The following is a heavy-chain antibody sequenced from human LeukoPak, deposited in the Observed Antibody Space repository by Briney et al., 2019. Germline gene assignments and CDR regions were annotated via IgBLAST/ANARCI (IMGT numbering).Heavy chain of an antibody. CDR3: AKDRDASAFDY. D-gene: IGHD1-26*01. J-gene: IGHJ4*02. Sequence: PGGSLRLSCAASGFTFSSYGMHWVRQAPGKGLEWVAVISYDGSNKYYADSVKGRFTTSRDNSKNTLYLQMNSLRAEDTAVYYCAKDRDASAFDYWGQGTLVTVSS. CDR2: ISYDGSNK. CDR1: GFTFSSYG. V-gene: IGHV3-30*18.